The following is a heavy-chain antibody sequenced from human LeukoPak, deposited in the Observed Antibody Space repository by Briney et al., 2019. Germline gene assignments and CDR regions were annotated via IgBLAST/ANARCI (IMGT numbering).Heavy chain of an antibody. D-gene: IGHD2-2*02. V-gene: IGHV4-61*02. CDR1: GGSISSGSYY. Sequence: SQTLSLTCTVSGGSISSGSYYWSWIRQPAGKGLEWIGRIYTSGSTNYNPSLKSRVTISVDTSKNQFSLKLSSVTAADTAVYYCASYCSSTSCYSSLDYWGQGTLVTVSS. J-gene: IGHJ4*02. CDR2: IYTSGST. CDR3: ASYCSSTSCYSSLDY.